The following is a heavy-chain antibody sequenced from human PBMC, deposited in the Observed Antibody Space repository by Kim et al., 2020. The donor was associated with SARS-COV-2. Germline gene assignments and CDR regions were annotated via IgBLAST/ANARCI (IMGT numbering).Heavy chain of an antibody. J-gene: IGHJ4*02. Sequence: ASVKVSCKASGYTFTSYGISWVRQAPGQGLEWMGWISAYNGNTNYTQKLQGRVTMTTDTSTSTAYMELRSLRSDDTAVYYCARDSDYYGSGSYYDYWGQGTLVTVSS. V-gene: IGHV1-18*01. CDR3: ARDSDYYGSGSYYDY. D-gene: IGHD3-10*01. CDR2: ISAYNGNT. CDR1: GYTFTSYG.